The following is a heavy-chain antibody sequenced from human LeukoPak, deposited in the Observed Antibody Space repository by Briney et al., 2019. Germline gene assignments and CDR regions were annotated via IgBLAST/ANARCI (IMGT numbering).Heavy chain of an antibody. CDR3: ARSTKFSSSWYDYFDY. J-gene: IGHJ4*02. V-gene: IGHV4-59*01. CDR2: AYDTGTT. D-gene: IGHD6-13*01. CDR1: GDSLSPYY. Sequence: PSETLSLTCTVSGDSLSPYYWNWIRQPPGKGLEWIGYAYDTGTTNYNPSLKSRVTISVDTSKKYFSLRLSSVTAADTAVYYCARSTKFSSSWYDYFDYWPQGTLVTVSS.